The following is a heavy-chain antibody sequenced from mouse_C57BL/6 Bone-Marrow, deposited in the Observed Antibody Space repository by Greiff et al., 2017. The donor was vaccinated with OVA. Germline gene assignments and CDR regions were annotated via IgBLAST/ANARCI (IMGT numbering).Heavy chain of an antibody. CDR1: GFTFSRYA. CDR3: ASLDRSGYAWFAY. J-gene: IGHJ3*01. V-gene: IGHV5-4*01. CDR2: ISDGGSYT. Sequence: EVQVVESGGGLVKPGGSLKLSCAASGFTFSRYAMSLVRQTPEKRLEWVATISDGGSYTYYPDNVQGRFTISRDNAKNNLFLQIDQLKSEDTALYDCASLDRSGYAWFAYWGQGTLVTVSA. D-gene: IGHD3-2*02.